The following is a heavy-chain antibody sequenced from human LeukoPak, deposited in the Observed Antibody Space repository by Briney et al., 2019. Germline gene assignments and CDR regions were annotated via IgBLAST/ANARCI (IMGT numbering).Heavy chain of an antibody. CDR3: ASGGYSYGFDY. D-gene: IGHD5-18*01. V-gene: IGHV4-30-2*01. Sequence: PSETLSLPCAVSGGSISSGGCSWSWIRQPLGTGLEWIGYIYHNGNTYYSPSLKSRVTISVDRSKNQLSLKLSSVTAADTAMYYCASGGYSYGFDYWGQGTLVTVSS. CDR1: GGSISSGGCS. CDR2: IYHNGNT. J-gene: IGHJ4*02.